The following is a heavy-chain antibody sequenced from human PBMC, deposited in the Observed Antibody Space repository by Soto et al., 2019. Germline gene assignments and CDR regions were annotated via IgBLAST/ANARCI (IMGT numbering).Heavy chain of an antibody. CDR2: ISSSSSYI. J-gene: IGHJ5*02. CDR3: AREDIHSNWFDP. V-gene: IGHV3-21*01. Sequence: GGSLRLSCAASGFTFSSYSMNWVRQAPGKGLEWVSSISSSSSYIYYADSVKGRFTISRDNAKNSLYLQMNSLRAEDTAVYYCAREDIHSNWFDPWGQGTLVTVSS. CDR1: GFTFSSYS. D-gene: IGHD5-12*01.